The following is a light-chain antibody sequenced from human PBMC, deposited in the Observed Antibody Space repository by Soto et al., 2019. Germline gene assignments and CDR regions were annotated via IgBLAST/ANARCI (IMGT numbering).Light chain of an antibody. CDR3: QKYGGAPYT. CDR2: AAS. V-gene: IGKV1-27*01. CDR1: QDIRDY. Sequence: DIQMTQSPSSLSASVGDRVTITCRASQDIRDYLVWYQQRPGKVLTLLIYAASTLQSGVPSRFSGSGYGTEFTLTISSLQSEDVATYYCQKYGGAPYTFGPGTKVDLK. J-gene: IGKJ3*01.